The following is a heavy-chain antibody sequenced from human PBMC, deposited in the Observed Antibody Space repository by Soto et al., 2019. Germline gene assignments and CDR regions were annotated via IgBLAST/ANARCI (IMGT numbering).Heavy chain of an antibody. Sequence: SETLSLTCAVSGGSISSSNWWIWVRQPPGKGLEWIGEIYHSGSTSYNPSLKSRVTISVDKSKNQFSLKLSSVTAADTAVYYCARSPDSSGYYPRWYYYGMDVWGQGTTVTVSS. J-gene: IGHJ6*02. V-gene: IGHV4-4*02. CDR3: ARSPDSSGYYPRWYYYGMDV. CDR2: IYHSGST. CDR1: GGSISSSNW. D-gene: IGHD3-22*01.